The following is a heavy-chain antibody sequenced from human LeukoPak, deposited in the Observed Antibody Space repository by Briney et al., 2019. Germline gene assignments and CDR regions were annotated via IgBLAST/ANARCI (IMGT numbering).Heavy chain of an antibody. J-gene: IGHJ4*02. V-gene: IGHV3-66*01. D-gene: IGHD6-13*01. CDR2: IYSGGST. CDR1: GFTFSNAW. CDR3: ARGGPAAGRFDY. Sequence: GGSLRLSCAASGFTFSNAWMSWVRQAPGKGLEWVSVIYSGGSTYYADSVKGRFTISRDNSKNTLYLQMNSLRAEDTAVYYCARGGPAAGRFDYWGQGTLVTVSS.